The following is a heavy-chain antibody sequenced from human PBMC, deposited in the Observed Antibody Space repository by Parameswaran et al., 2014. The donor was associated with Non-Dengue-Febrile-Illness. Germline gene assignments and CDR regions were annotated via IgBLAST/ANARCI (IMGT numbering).Heavy chain of an antibody. D-gene: IGHD4-17*01. J-gene: IGHJ5*02. Sequence: WIRQPPGKGLEWIGSINESGRTYYNPSLKSRLIISVDTSKNQFSLKLRSVTAADTALYICARHGDYEVGGWFGPWGQGILVTVSS. CDR3: ARHGDYEVGGWFGP. V-gene: IGHV4-39*01. CDR2: INESGRT.